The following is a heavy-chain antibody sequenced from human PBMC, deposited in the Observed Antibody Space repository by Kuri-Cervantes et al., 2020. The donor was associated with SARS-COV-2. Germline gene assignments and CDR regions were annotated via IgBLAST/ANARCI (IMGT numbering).Heavy chain of an antibody. D-gene: IGHD3-3*01. CDR1: GFTFSDYY. CDR3: TRNDFWSGYYSDY. J-gene: IGHJ4*02. V-gene: IGHV3-11*04. Sequence: GESLKISCAASGFTFSDYYMSWIRQAPGKGLEWVSYISSSGSTIYYADSVKGRFTISRDNAKNSLYLQMNSLRAEDTAVYYCTRNDFWSGYYSDYWGQGTLVTVSS. CDR2: ISSSGSTI.